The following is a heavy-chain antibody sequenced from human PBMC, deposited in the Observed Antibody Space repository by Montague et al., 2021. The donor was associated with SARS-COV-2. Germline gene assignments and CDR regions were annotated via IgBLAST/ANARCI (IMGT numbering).Heavy chain of an antibody. V-gene: IGHV4-39*07. CDR2: IYYSGST. CDR3: ARYSSSWYSPFDY. CDR1: GGSISGSSYY. J-gene: IGHJ4*02. D-gene: IGHD6-13*01. Sequence: SETLSLTCTVSGGSISGSSYYWGWIRQPPGKGLEWIGSIYYSGSTYYNPSLKSRVTISVDTSKNQFSLKLSSVTAADTAVYYCARYSSSWYSPFDYWGQGTLVTVSS.